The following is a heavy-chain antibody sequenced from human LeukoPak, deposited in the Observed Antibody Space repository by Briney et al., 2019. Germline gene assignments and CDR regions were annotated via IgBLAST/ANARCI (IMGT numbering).Heavy chain of an antibody. D-gene: IGHD3-3*01. V-gene: IGHV3-15*01. CDR2: IKGKTAAGAP. CDR3: ITGDYDFWSGFYSPNHYFNY. CDR1: GFTFTSAW. Sequence: GGSLRLSCAASGFTFTSAWMSWVRQAPGKGLEWVGRIKGKTAAGAPDYVASVKGRFTISRDDSKNTLFLQMNSLKTEDTAVYYCITGDYDFWSGFYSPNHYFNYWGQGTLVTVSS. J-gene: IGHJ4*02.